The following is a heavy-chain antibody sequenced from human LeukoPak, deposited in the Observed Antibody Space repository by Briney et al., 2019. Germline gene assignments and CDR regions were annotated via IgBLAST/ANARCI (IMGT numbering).Heavy chain of an antibody. J-gene: IGHJ4*02. V-gene: IGHV3-21*01. Sequence: GGSLRLSCAASGFTFSSYSMNWVRQAPGKGLEWVSSISSSSYTYYADSVKGRFTISRDNAKNSLYLQMNSLRAEDTAVYYCARDIRGSGAGGFDYWGQGTLVTVSS. CDR1: GFTFSSYS. CDR3: ARDIRGSGAGGFDY. D-gene: IGHD3-10*01. CDR2: ISSSSYT.